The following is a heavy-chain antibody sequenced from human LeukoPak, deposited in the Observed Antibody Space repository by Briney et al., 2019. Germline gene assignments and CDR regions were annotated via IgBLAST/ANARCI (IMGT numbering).Heavy chain of an antibody. V-gene: IGHV3-21*01. CDR2: ISSSSSYI. Sequence: GESLRLSCAASGFTFSSYSMNWVRQAPGKGLEWVSSISSSSSYIYYADSVKGRFTISRDNAKNSLYLQMNSLRAEDTAVYYCARDGMATIAFDIWGQGTMVTVSS. J-gene: IGHJ3*02. CDR3: ARDGMATIAFDI. CDR1: GFTFSSYS. D-gene: IGHD5-24*01.